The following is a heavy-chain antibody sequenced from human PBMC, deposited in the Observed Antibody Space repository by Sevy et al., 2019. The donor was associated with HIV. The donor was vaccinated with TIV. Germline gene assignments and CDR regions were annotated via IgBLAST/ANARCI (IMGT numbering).Heavy chain of an antibody. CDR2: IYYSGST. D-gene: IGHD5-18*01. Sequence: SETLSLTCTVSGGSVSSGSYYWSWIRQPPGKGLEWIGYIYYSGSTNYHPSLKSRVTISVDTSKNQFSLKLSSVTAADTAVYYCARDTAMAFDYWGQGTLVTVSS. J-gene: IGHJ4*02. CDR1: GGSVSSGSYY. CDR3: ARDTAMAFDY. V-gene: IGHV4-61*01.